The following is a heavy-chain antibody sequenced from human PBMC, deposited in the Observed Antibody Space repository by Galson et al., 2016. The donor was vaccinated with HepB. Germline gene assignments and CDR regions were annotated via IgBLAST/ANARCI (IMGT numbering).Heavy chain of an antibody. CDR3: ARDPTEAWSSSSGGWALDI. D-gene: IGHD6-6*01. J-gene: IGHJ3*02. V-gene: IGHV1-69*06. CDR1: GGNFSTYH. Sequence: SVKVSCKASGGNFSTYHITWVRQAPGQGLEWMGGIVPLFGTANYAQKFQGRVTITADMSTSIAYMELVSLRSEDMAVYYCARDPTEAWSSSSGGWALDIWGQGTMVTRSS. CDR2: IVPLFGTA.